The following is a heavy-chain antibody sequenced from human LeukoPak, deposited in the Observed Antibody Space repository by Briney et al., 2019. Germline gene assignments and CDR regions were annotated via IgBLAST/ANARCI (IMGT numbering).Heavy chain of an antibody. CDR1: GGSISSSNYY. CDR3: ARKPYYYDSTFDY. V-gene: IGHV4-39*07. Sequence: SETLSLTCTVSGGSISSSNYYWGWIRQPPGKGLEWIGSIHYTVYTYYNPSLKSRFTISVGTSKNQFSLKLSSVTAADTAVYYCARKPYYYDSTFDYWGQGTLVTVSS. CDR2: IHYTVYT. J-gene: IGHJ4*02. D-gene: IGHD3-22*01.